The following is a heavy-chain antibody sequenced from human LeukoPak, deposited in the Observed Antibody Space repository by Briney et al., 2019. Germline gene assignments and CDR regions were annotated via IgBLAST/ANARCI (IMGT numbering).Heavy chain of an antibody. CDR3: AREQSGCSSTSCYRHYYYMDV. V-gene: IGHV1-2*06. J-gene: IGHJ6*03. CDR2: INPNSGGT. D-gene: IGHD2-2*01. CDR1: GYTFTGYY. Sequence: ASVKVSCKASGYTFTGYYMHWVRQAPGQGLEWMGRINPNSGGTNYAQKFQGRVTMTRDTSIGTAYMELSRLRSDDTAVYYCAREQSGCSSTSCYRHYYYMDVWGKGTTVTVSS.